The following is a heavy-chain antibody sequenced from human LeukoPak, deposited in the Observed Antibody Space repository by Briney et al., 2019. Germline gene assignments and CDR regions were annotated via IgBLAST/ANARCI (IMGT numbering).Heavy chain of an antibody. Sequence: SETLSLTCAVYGGSFSGYYWSWIRQPPGKGLEWIGEINHSGSTNYNPSLKSRVTMSVDTSKNQFSLKLSSVTVADTAVYYCARGGYSYGFDYWGQGTLVTVSS. CDR3: ARGGYSYGFDY. CDR2: INHSGST. D-gene: IGHD5-18*01. CDR1: GGSFSGYY. V-gene: IGHV4-34*01. J-gene: IGHJ4*02.